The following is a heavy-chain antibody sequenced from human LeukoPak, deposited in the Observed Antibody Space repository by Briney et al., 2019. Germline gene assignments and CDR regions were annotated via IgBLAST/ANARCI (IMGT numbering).Heavy chain of an antibody. CDR3: AKGPYYDILTGYYKEGFDY. CDR1: GFTFSSYA. CDR2: ISGSGGST. J-gene: IGHJ4*02. V-gene: IGHV3-23*01. Sequence: GGSLRLSCAASGFTFSSYAMSWVRQAPGKWLEWVSAISGSGGSTYYADSVKGRFTISRDNSKNTLYLQMNSLRAEDTAVYYCAKGPYYDILTGYYKEGFDYWGQGTLVTVSS. D-gene: IGHD3-9*01.